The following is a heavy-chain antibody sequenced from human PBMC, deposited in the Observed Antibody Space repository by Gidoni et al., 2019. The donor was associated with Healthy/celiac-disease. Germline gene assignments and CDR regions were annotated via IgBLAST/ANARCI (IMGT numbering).Heavy chain of an antibody. CDR2: IKSKTDGGTT. Sequence: EVQLVESGGGLVKPGGSLRLSCAASGFTFSNAWMSCVRQAPGKGLEWVGRIKSKTDGGTTDYAAPVKGRFTISRDDSKNTLYLQMNSLKTEDTAVFYCTTLLHCSGGSCYSDWGQGTLVTVSS. CDR1: GFTFSNAW. J-gene: IGHJ4*02. CDR3: TTLLHCSGGSCYSD. V-gene: IGHV3-15*01. D-gene: IGHD2-15*01.